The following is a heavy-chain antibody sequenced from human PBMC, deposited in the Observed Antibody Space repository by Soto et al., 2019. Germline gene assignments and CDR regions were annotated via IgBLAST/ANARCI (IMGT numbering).Heavy chain of an antibody. CDR1: GFTFSNYA. CDR3: AKDQDSSWHY. V-gene: IGHV3-23*01. Sequence: EVQLLESGGGLVQPGGSLRLSCAASGFTFSNYAMSWVRQAPGKGLEWVSAITASGSSTYYVDSVKGRFTISRDNSKNTRYLQMNSLRGEDTAVYYCAKDQDSSWHYWGQGTLVTVSS. J-gene: IGHJ4*02. D-gene: IGHD6-13*01. CDR2: ITASGSST.